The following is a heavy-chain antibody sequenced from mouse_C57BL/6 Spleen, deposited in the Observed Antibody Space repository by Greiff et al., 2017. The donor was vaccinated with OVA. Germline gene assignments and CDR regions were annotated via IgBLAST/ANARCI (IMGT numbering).Heavy chain of an antibody. V-gene: IGHV1-22*01. Sequence: EVQLQQSGPELVKPGASVKMSCKASGYTFTDYNMHWVKQSHGKSLEWIGYINPNNGGTSYNQKFKGKATLTVNKSSSTAYMELRSLTSEDSAVYYCAIYDGYPTGYFDYWGQGTTLTVSS. CDR1: GYTFTDYN. CDR2: INPNNGGT. D-gene: IGHD2-3*01. CDR3: AIYDGYPTGYFDY. J-gene: IGHJ2*01.